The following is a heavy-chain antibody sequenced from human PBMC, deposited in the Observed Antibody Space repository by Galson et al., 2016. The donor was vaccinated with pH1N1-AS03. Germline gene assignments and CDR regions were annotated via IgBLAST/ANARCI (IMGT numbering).Heavy chain of an antibody. Sequence: SLRLSCAVSGFSLDLYAMHWVRQIPGKGLEWVSGFSLDSDWIGYADSVKGRFTISRDNAKNTVYLQMISLRAEDTAVYYCATGRGYYYEYWGQGTLVTVSS. V-gene: IGHV3-9*01. CDR2: FSLDSDWI. CDR3: ATGRGYYYEY. CDR1: GFSLDLYA. J-gene: IGHJ4*02. D-gene: IGHD3-10*01.